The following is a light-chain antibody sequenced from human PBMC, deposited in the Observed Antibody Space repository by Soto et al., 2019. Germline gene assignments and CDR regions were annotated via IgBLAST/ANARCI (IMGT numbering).Light chain of an antibody. V-gene: IGKV3-20*01. CDR2: GAS. J-gene: IGKJ1*01. CDR3: QHYGTTPWT. Sequence: PGERVTLSCRTSQSVCSRCFAWYQQKPGQSPRLLIYGASTRATGIPDRFSGSGSGTDFTLTISRLESEDFAVYYCQHYGTTPWTFGQGTKVGIK. CDR1: QSVCSRC.